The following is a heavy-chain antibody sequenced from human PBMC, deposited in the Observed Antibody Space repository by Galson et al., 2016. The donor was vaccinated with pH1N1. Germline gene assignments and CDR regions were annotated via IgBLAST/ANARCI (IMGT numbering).Heavy chain of an antibody. Sequence: ETLSLTCAVSGGSISSRNWWSWVRQPPGQGLEWIGEIYHIGGTNSNPSLKSRITISLDKSKTHFFLNLTSVTAADTAVYYCARDGGDYGGAGQYKYFDTWGQGTLVTVSS. CDR1: GGSISSRNW. J-gene: IGHJ5*02. CDR3: ARDGGDYGGAGQYKYFDT. CDR2: IYHIGGT. D-gene: IGHD4-23*01. V-gene: IGHV4-4*02.